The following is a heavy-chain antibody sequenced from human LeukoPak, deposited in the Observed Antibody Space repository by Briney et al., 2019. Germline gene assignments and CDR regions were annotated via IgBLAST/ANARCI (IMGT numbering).Heavy chain of an antibody. Sequence: ASVKVSCKASGYTFTSYGISWVRQAPGQGLEWMGWISAYNGNTNYAQKLQGRVAMTTDTSTSTAYMELRSLRSEDTAVYYCARGPRVTYGSGSYCFDYWGQGTLVTVSS. D-gene: IGHD3-10*01. CDR3: ARGPRVTYGSGSYCFDY. V-gene: IGHV1-18*01. J-gene: IGHJ4*02. CDR1: GYTFTSYG. CDR2: ISAYNGNT.